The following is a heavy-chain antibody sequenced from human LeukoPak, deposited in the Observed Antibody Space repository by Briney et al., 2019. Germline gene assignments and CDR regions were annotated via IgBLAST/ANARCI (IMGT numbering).Heavy chain of an antibody. CDR2: IYTRGTT. CDR1: GDSISSGHYY. J-gene: IGHJ2*01. CDR3: ARDRGLPMWYFDL. Sequence: SETLSLTCTVSGDSISSGHYYWTWIRQPAGKGLEWIGRIYTRGTTNYNSSLKGRITMSIDTSKNQFSLKLNSVTAADTAVYYCARDRGLPMWYFDLWGRGTLVTISS. D-gene: IGHD6-25*01. V-gene: IGHV4-61*02.